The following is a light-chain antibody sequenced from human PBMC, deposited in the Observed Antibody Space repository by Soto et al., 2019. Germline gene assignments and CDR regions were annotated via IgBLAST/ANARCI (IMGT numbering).Light chain of an antibody. CDR2: LGS. Sequence: IVMTQSPLSLPVTPGEPASISCRSSQSLLHSNGYNYLDWYLQKPGQSPQLLICLGSNRASGGPDRFSGSGSGTDFTLKISRVEAEDVGVYYCMQALHTPSTFGQGTRLEIK. J-gene: IGKJ5*01. CDR1: QSLLHSNGYNY. V-gene: IGKV2-28*01. CDR3: MQALHTPST.